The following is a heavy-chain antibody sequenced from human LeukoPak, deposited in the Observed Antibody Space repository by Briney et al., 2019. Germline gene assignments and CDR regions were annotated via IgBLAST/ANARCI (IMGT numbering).Heavy chain of an antibody. D-gene: IGHD3-9*01. CDR1: TLTFSIIA. CDR2: LRVSGDST. CDR3: AKVLSLRHFDWVLYIDH. V-gene: IGHV3-23*01. J-gene: IGHJ4*02. Sequence: PGGSLRLSCAVSTLTFSIIATSWVRHAPGKGLGWVSTLRVSGDSTYSAESVKGRFTISRDKSKNTLYLQMNSLRSEDTAVYYCAKVLSLRHFDWVLYIDHWGQGTLVTVSS.